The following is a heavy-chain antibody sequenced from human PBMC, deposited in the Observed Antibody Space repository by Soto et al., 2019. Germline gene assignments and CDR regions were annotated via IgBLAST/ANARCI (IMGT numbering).Heavy chain of an antibody. CDR3: ARYNSYAIYX. CDR1: GTSISSYY. CDR2: IHYSGTT. Sequence: SETLSLTCTVSGTSISSYYWSWIRQPPGKGLEWIANIHYSGTTNYNPSLASRVTLSVDTSKNQFSLKMTSVTAADRAMYFCARYNSYAIYXWGRGTLVTVSX. J-gene: IGHJ4*02. D-gene: IGHD2-8*01. V-gene: IGHV4-59*01.